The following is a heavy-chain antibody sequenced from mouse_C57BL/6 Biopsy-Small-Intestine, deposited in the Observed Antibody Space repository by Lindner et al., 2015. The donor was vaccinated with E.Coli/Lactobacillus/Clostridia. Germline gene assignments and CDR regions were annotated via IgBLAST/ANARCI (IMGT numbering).Heavy chain of an antibody. Sequence: SVKVSCKASGYTFTTYYIHWVRQAPGQGLEWMGIINPSGGSTAYAQKFQGRVTMTRDTSTSTVYMELSSLRSEDTAVYYCARTLPLFRFFDYWGQGTLVTVSS. J-gene: IGHJ4*01. CDR1: GYTFTTYY. CDR3: ARTLPLFRFFDY. CDR2: INPSGGST. D-gene: IGHD6-1*01. V-gene: IGHV1-55*01.